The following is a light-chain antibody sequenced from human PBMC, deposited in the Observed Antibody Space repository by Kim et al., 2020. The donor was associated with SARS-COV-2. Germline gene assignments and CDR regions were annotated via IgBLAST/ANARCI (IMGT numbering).Light chain of an antibody. Sequence: SSELTQDPAVSVALGQTIRITCQGDSLRNYYPSWYQQKPGQAPVLVIYGKNNRPSGIPDRFSGSISGTPASLTITGAQAEDEADYYGNSRDSSGNRYVFGTGTKLTVL. CDR2: GKN. CDR1: SLRNYY. J-gene: IGLJ1*01. V-gene: IGLV3-19*01. CDR3: NSRDSSGNRYV.